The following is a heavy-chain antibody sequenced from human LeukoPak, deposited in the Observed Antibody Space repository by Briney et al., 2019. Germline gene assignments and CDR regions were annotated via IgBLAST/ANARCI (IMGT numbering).Heavy chain of an antibody. J-gene: IGHJ4*02. CDR3: AREEYYYDSSGYPNLFDY. CDR1: GFTFSGYG. V-gene: IGHV3-33*08. Sequence: PGGSLRLSCAASGFTFSGYGMHWVRQAPGKGLEWVAVISYDGSDKYYTDSVKGRFTISRDNSKNSLYLQMNSLRAEDTAVYYCAREEYYYDSSGYPNLFDYWGQGTLVTVSS. D-gene: IGHD3-22*01. CDR2: ISYDGSDK.